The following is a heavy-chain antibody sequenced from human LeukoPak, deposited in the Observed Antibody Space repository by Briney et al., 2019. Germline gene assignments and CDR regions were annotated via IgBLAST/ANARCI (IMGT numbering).Heavy chain of an antibody. CDR1: GYTFTSYG. Sequence: ASVKVSCKASGYTFTSYGVNWVRQAPGQGLEWMGWISSYTDDTSYSQKFQDRITMTTDRSTNTAYVELTSLRSYDTAMYCCARGSRYYDSSGYYEALDIWGQGTMVTVSS. J-gene: IGHJ3*02. V-gene: IGHV1-18*01. CDR3: ARGSRYYDSSGYYEALDI. D-gene: IGHD3-22*01. CDR2: ISSYTDDT.